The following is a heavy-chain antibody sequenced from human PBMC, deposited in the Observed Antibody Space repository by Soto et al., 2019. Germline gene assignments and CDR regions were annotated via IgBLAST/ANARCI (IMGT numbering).Heavy chain of an antibody. J-gene: IGHJ6*03. D-gene: IGHD3-16*01. CDR3: ARRGEYSIRQAGAGPYYYYYYMDV. V-gene: IGHV1-3*01. Sequence: ASVKVSCKASGYTFTSYAMHWVRQAPGQRLEWMGWINAGNGNTKYSQKFQGRVTITRDTSASTAYMELSSLRSEDTAVYYCARRGEYSIRQAGAGPYYYYYYMDVWGKGTTVTVSS. CDR1: GYTFTSYA. CDR2: INAGNGNT.